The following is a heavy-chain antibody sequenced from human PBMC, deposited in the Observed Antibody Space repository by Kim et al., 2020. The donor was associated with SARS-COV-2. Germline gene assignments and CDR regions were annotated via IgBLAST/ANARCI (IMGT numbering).Heavy chain of an antibody. J-gene: IGHJ3*02. CDR1: GFTFRSYW. CDR3: TRIYWVRLSCGWKDSFDI. D-gene: IGHD6-19*01. Sequence: GGSLRLSCAASGFTFRSYWMTWVRQSPGKGLEWVANIKYDGSDKYYVDSVKGRFTTSRDNAKNSLYLQMNSLRAEDMAVYYCTRIYWVRLSCGWKDSFDIWGARTKVSLSS. CDR2: IKYDGSDK. V-gene: IGHV3-7*01.